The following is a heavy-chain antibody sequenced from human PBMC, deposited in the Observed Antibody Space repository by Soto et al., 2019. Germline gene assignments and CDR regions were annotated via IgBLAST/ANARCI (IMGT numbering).Heavy chain of an antibody. CDR2: IWYDGSNK. CDR1: GFTFSSYG. D-gene: IGHD2-8*01. V-gene: IGHV3-33*01. J-gene: IGHJ4*02. Sequence: GGSLRLSCAASGFTFSSYGMHWVRQAPGKGLEWGAVIWYDGSNKYYADSVKGRFTISRDKSKNTLYLQMNSLRAEDTAVYYCARDRQRYCTNGLCLFDYWGQGTLVTVSS. CDR3: ARDRQRYCTNGLCLFDY.